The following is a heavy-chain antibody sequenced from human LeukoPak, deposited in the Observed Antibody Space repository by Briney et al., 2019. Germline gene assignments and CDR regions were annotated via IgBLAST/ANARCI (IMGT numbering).Heavy chain of an antibody. D-gene: IGHD2-2*01. J-gene: IGHJ5*02. CDR2: INHSGST. CDR3: ARKTLGYCSSTSCSRLPRNWFDP. CDR1: GGSFSGYY. Sequence: SETLSLTCAVYGGSFSGYYWSWIRQPPGKGLEWIGEINHSGSTNYNPSLKSRVTISVDTSKNQFSLKLSSVTAADTAVYYCARKTLGYCSSTSCSRLPRNWFDPWGQGTLVTVSS. V-gene: IGHV4-34*01.